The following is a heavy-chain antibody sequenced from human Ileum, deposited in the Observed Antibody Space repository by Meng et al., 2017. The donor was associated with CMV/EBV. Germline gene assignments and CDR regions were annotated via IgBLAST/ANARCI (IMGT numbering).Heavy chain of an antibody. CDR1: GYTFTKYW. D-gene: IGHD3-3*01. CDR3: ARGDDFWNAYNPHYLDY. CDR2: IYPGVSDT. Sequence: GGSLRLSCKASGYTFTKYWLGWVRQMPGKGLEWMGIIYPGVSDTRYSSSFQGQVTISADKSISTAYLQWSSLRASDTAIYYCARGDDFWNAYNPHYLDYWGQGTLVTVSS. J-gene: IGHJ4*02. V-gene: IGHV5-51*01.